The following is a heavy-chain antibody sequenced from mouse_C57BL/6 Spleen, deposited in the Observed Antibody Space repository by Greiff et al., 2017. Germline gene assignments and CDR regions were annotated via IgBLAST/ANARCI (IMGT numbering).Heavy chain of an antibody. J-gene: IGHJ3*01. Sequence: QVQLKQSGAELVKPGASVKMSCKASGYTFTSYWITWVKQRPGQGLEWIGDIYPGSGSTNYNEKFKSKATLTVDTSSSTAYMQLSSLTSEDSAVYYCAEAYGYDEAWFAYWGQGTLVTVSA. CDR2: IYPGSGST. V-gene: IGHV1-55*01. CDR1: GYTFTSYW. CDR3: AEAYGYDEAWFAY. D-gene: IGHD2-2*01.